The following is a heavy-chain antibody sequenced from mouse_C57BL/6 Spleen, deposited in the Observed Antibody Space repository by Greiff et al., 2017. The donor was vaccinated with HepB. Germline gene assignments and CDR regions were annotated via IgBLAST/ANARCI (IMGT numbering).Heavy chain of an antibody. CDR2: IYPGDGDT. CDR3: AKYGSSYYAMDY. CDR1: GYAFSSSW. V-gene: IGHV1-82*01. Sequence: QVQLQQSGPELVKPGASVKISCKASGYAFSSSWMNWVKQRPGKGLEWIGRIYPGDGDTNYNGKFKGTATLTADKSSSTAYMQLSSLTSEDSAVYFCAKYGSSYYAMDYWGQGTSVTVSS. D-gene: IGHD1-1*01. J-gene: IGHJ4*01.